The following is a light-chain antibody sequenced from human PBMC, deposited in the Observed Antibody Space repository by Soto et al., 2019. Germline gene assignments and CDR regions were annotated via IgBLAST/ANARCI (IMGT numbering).Light chain of an antibody. Sequence: DIQMTQSPYTMSASVGDRVTITCRASQGISNWLAWYQQKPGKAPKLLIYDASTLESGVPSRFSGSGSGTEFTLTISSLQPEDFATYYCQQYNSYSQTFGQGTKWIS. CDR1: QGISNW. CDR2: DAS. V-gene: IGKV1-5*01. J-gene: IGKJ1*01. CDR3: QQYNSYSQT.